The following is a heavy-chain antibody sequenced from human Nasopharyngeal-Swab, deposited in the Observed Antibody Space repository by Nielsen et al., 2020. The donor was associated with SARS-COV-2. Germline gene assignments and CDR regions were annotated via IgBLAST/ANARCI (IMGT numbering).Heavy chain of an antibody. D-gene: IGHD6-19*01. CDR1: GYTFISYS. J-gene: IGHJ6*03. V-gene: IGHV1-18*04. CDR2: ISAYNGHT. CDR3: ARDGGAVAGTLYHYYYMDV. Sequence: SVKVSCKASGYTFISYSSTWVRQAPGQGLEWMGKISAYNGHTDYAQEFQDRVTMTTDTSTSSAYMELRSLRSDDTAVYYCARDGGAVAGTLYHYYYMDVWGTGTTVTVSS.